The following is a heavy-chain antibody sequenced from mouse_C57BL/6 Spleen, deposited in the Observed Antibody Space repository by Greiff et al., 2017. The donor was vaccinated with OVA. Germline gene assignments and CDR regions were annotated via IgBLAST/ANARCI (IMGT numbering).Heavy chain of an antibody. J-gene: IGHJ2*01. CDR2: IDPSDSET. V-gene: IGHV1-52*01. CDR1: GYTFTSYW. Sequence: VQLQQPGAELVRPGSSVKLSCKASGYTFTSYWMHWVKQRPIQGLEWIGNIDPSDSETHYNQKFKDKATLTVDKSSSTAYMQRSSLTSEDSAVYYCARSGIYYGGGVYLDYWGQGTTLTVSS. D-gene: IGHD2-1*01. CDR3: ARSGIYYGGGVYLDY.